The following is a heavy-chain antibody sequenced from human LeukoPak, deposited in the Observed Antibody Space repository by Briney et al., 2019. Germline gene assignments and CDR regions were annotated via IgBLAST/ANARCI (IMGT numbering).Heavy chain of an antibody. CDR3: ARRGRYCSGGSCHIDY. CDR2: IYYSGST. D-gene: IGHD2-15*01. J-gene: IGHJ4*02. Sequence: SETLSLTCTVSGGSISSYYWSWIRQPPGKGLEWIGYIYYSGSTNYNPSLKSRVTISVDTSKNQFSLKLSSVTAADTAVYYCARRGRYCSGGSCHIDYWGQGTLVTVSS. V-gene: IGHV4-59*12. CDR1: GGSISSYY.